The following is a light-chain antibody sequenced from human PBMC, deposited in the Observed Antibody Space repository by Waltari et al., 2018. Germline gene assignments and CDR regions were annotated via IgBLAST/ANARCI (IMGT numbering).Light chain of an antibody. V-gene: IGLV2-14*01. J-gene: IGLJ2*01. Sequence: SALTQPASLSGSPGQSVPIFGTGTSKDGGGYNCVSWYQEHPGQPPRVIIYDGSDRPSGVSDRFSGSKSGNTASLTISGLQAEDEADYYCSSQSSNNVVLFGGGTKLTVL. CDR1: SKDGGGYNC. CDR3: SSQSSNNVVL. CDR2: DGS.